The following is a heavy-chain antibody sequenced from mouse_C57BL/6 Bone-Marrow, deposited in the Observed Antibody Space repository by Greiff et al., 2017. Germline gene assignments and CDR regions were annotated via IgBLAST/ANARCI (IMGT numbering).Heavy chain of an antibody. D-gene: IGHD4-1*01. Sequence: EVQRVESGGGLVQPGGSLKLSCAASGFTFSDYYMYWVRQTPEKRLEWVAYISNGGGSTYYPDTVKGRFTISRDNAKNTLYLQMSRLKSEDTAMYYCARHGTGYFDYWGQGTTLTVSS. CDR1: GFTFSDYY. J-gene: IGHJ2*01. V-gene: IGHV5-12*01. CDR3: ARHGTGYFDY. CDR2: ISNGGGST.